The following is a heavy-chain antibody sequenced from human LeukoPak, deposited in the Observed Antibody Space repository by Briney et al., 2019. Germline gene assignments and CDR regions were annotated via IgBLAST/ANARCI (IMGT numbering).Heavy chain of an antibody. Sequence: GESLQISCKASGXHFATYWIGWVRQMPGKGLEWMGISYPADSDTIYSPSFQGQATISADKSISTAYLQWSSLKASDTAIYYCARLVYDSSGYSESNDAFDIWGQGTMVTVSS. CDR3: ARLVYDSSGYSESNDAFDI. D-gene: IGHD3-22*01. V-gene: IGHV5-51*01. CDR1: GXHFATYW. CDR2: SYPADSDT. J-gene: IGHJ3*02.